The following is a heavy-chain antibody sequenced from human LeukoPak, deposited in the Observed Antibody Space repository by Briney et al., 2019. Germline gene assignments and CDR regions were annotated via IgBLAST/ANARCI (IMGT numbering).Heavy chain of an antibody. Sequence: SGTLSLTCAVSGGSISSSNWWSWVRQPPGKGLEWIGEIYHSGSTNYNPSLTSRVTISVDKSKNQFSLKLSSVTAADTAVYYCARARSMVRGVIISGLNWFDPWGQGTLVTVSS. V-gene: IGHV4-4*02. CDR2: IYHSGST. CDR1: GGSISSSNW. CDR3: ARARSMVRGVIISGLNWFDP. D-gene: IGHD3-10*01. J-gene: IGHJ5*02.